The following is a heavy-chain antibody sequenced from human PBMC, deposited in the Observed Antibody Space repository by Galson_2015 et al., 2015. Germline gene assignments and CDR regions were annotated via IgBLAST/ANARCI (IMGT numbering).Heavy chain of an antibody. Sequence: SLRLSCAASGFTFSSYSMNWVRQAPGKGLEWVSSISSSSSYIYYADSVKGRLTISRDNAKNSLYLQMNSLRAEDTAVYYCARVGGVDDAFDIWGQGTMVTVSS. CDR2: ISSSSSYI. D-gene: IGHD3-16*01. CDR3: ARVGGVDDAFDI. CDR1: GFTFSSYS. J-gene: IGHJ3*02. V-gene: IGHV3-21*01.